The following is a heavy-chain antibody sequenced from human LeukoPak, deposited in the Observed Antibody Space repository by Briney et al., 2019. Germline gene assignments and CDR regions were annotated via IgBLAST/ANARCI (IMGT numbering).Heavy chain of an antibody. CDR1: GFTFSSYT. CDR2: VSVEGIGR. J-gene: IGHJ4*02. Sequence: GRSLRLSCAASGFTFSSYTMYWFRQAPGKGLEWVASVSVEGIGRYFPGSVEGRFTISRDNSKNTVYLQMNNVRIEDTAVYFCATVTKVDFDYWGQGTLVTASS. D-gene: IGHD4-11*01. CDR3: ATVTKVDFDY. V-gene: IGHV3-30*04.